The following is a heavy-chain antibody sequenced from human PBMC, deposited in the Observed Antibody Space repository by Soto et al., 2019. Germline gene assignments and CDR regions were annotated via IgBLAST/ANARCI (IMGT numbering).Heavy chain of an antibody. Sequence: PGESLKISCKGSGYSFTSYWIGWVRQMPGKGLEWMGIIYPGDSDTRYSPSFQGQVTISADKSISTAYLQWSSLKASDTAMYYCARPSNDFWSGYYTSVAFDIWGQGTMVTVSS. CDR1: GYSFTSYW. CDR3: ARPSNDFWSGYYTSVAFDI. V-gene: IGHV5-51*01. D-gene: IGHD3-3*01. J-gene: IGHJ3*02. CDR2: IYPGDSDT.